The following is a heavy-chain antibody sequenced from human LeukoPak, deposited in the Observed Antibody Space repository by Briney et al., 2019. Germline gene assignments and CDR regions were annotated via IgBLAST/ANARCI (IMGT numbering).Heavy chain of an antibody. V-gene: IGHV4-34*01. D-gene: IGHD6-6*01. CDR1: GGSFSGYY. CDR3: ARVQYSRDSDY. J-gene: IGHJ4*02. CDR2: INHSGST. Sequence: SETLSLTCAVYGGSFSGYYWSWIRQPPGKGLEWIGEINHSGSTNYNPSLKSRVTISVDTSKNQFPLKLSSVTAADTAVYYCARVQYSRDSDYWGQGTLVTVSS.